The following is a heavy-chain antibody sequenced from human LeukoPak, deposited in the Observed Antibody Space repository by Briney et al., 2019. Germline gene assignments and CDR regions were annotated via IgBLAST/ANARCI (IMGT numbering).Heavy chain of an antibody. V-gene: IGHV1-18*01. J-gene: IGHJ4*02. CDR2: ISAYNGNT. D-gene: IGHD6-13*01. Sequence: ASVKVSCKASGYTFTSYGISWVRQAPGQGLEWMGWISAYNGNTNYAQKLQGRVTMTTDTSTSTAYMALRSLRSNDTAVYYCARGIAAADIYYFDYWGQGTLVTVSS. CDR1: GYTFTSYG. CDR3: ARGIAAADIYYFDY.